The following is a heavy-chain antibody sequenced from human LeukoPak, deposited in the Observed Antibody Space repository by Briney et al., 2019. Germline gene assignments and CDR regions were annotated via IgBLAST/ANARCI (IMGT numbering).Heavy chain of an antibody. D-gene: IGHD6-19*01. CDR2: INSDGSST. J-gene: IGHJ4*02. V-gene: IGHV3-74*01. CDR1: GFTFSSYW. CDR3: ARDRGRLAQWLIFDY. Sequence: PGGSLRLSCAASGFTFSSYWMHWVRQAPGKGLVWVSRINSDGSSTSYADSVKGRFTISRDNAKNTLYLQMNSLRAEDTAVYYCARDRGRLAQWLIFDYWGQGTLVTVSS.